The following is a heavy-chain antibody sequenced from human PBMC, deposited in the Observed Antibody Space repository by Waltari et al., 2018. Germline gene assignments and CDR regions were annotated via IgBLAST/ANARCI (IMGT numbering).Heavy chain of an antibody. CDR1: GFSLSTTGVS. Sequence: QITLKESGPTLVKPTQTLTLTCSFSGFSLSTTGVSVGWVRQPPGKALEWLALIYWDDDKRYSPSLKTRITVTKDTSNNQVVLTMNNMDPVDTATYYCAHRPASCSADGRCSLSYFFDSWGPGTQVTVSS. D-gene: IGHD2-15*01. V-gene: IGHV2-5*02. CDR3: AHRPASCSADGRCSLSYFFDS. CDR2: IYWDDDK. J-gene: IGHJ4*02.